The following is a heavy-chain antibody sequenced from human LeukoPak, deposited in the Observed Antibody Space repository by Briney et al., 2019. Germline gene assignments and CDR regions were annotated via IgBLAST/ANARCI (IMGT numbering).Heavy chain of an antibody. CDR2: INSDGSDT. J-gene: IGHJ3*01. Sequence: SGGSPRLSCAASGFTFSSYWMYWVRQAPEKGLVWVSRINSDGSDTVYADSVKGRFTTSRDNDKNTLYLQMNSLGVEDTAVYYCTTRMTSTSAFDLWGQGTMVTVSS. V-gene: IGHV3-74*01. CDR1: GFTFSSYW. CDR3: TTRMTSTSAFDL. D-gene: IGHD2-2*01.